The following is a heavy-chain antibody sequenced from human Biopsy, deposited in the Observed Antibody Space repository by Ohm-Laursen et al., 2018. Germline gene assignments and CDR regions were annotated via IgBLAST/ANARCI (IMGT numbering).Heavy chain of an antibody. D-gene: IGHD5-24*01. CDR3: ARAGVGSDGTDSYYYGMDV. J-gene: IGHJ6*02. CDR2: ISPSGATT. V-gene: IGHV1-46*01. CDR1: GNTFATYH. Sequence: SVKASCTLSGNTFATYHIHWARQAAGHGLEWMGVISPSGATTSFSQKFQDRITMTRDTSTGTVYMDLNRLGSEGMAVYYCARAGVGSDGTDSYYYGMDVWGPGTTVTVSS.